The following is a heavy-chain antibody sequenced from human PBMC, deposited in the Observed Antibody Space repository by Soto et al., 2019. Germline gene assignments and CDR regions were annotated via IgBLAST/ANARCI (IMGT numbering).Heavy chain of an antibody. CDR1: GYTFASYD. J-gene: IGHJ5*01. V-gene: IGHV1-8*01. Sequence: QVQLVQSGAEVKTPGASVKVSCKASGYTFASYDINWVRQAPGQGLEWMGWMNPNSGNTGYAQKFQGRLTMTGDTALSIAHMELSSLRNEDTAVYYCARSDGYNFNWLDSWGQGTRVTVSA. CDR3: ARSDGYNFNWLDS. CDR2: MNPNSGNT. D-gene: IGHD2-21*01.